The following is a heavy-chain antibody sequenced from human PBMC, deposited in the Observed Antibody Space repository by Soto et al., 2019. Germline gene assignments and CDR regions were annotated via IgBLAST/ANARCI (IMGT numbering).Heavy chain of an antibody. CDR2: INHSGST. CDR1: GGSFSGYY. J-gene: IGHJ6*01. V-gene: IGHV4-34*01. CDR3: TRRYYDFRSGYSLYYYGRNG. Sequence: SETLSLTCAVYGGSFSGYYWSWIRQPPGKGLEWIGEINHSGSTNYNPSLKSRVTISVDTSKNQFSLKLSSVNAADTAEYYCTRRYYDFRSGYSLYYYGRNGWQKRNTVT. D-gene: IGHD3-3*01.